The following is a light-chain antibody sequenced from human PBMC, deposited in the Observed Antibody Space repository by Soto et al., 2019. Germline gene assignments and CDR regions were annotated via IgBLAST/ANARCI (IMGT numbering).Light chain of an antibody. CDR3: QKYNRAPWT. CDR2: AAS. V-gene: IGKV1-27*01. Sequence: DIQMTQSPSSLSASVGDRVTITCRASQGISNYLAWYQQKPGKGPKFLIYAASTLQSGVPSRFSGSGSGKDFSLTITSLQPEDVASYSCQKYNRAPWTFGRGTKVEIK. J-gene: IGKJ1*01. CDR1: QGISNY.